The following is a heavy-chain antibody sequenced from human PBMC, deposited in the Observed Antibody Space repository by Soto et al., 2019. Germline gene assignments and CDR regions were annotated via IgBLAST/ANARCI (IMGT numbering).Heavy chain of an antibody. CDR3: ARAKGYGMDV. J-gene: IGHJ6*02. Sequence: LSLTCTVSGGSISSYYWSWIRQPPGKGLEWIGYIYYSGSTNYNPSLKSRVTISVDTSKNQFSLKLSSVTAADTAVYYCARAKGYGMDVWGQGTTVTVSS. CDR2: IYYSGST. CDR1: GGSISSYY. V-gene: IGHV4-59*01.